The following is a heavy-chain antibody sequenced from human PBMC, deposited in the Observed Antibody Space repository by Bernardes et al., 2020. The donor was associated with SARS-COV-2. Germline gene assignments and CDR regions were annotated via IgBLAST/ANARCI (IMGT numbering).Heavy chain of an antibody. J-gene: IGHJ4*02. Sequence: GGSLRLSCTASGFTFGDYAMSWFRQAPGKGLEWVGFIRSKAYGGTTEYAASVKGRFTISRDDSKSIAYLQMNSLKTEDTAVYYCTGSSYYDDFDYWGQGTLVTVSS. CDR2: IRSKAYGGTT. CDR1: GFTFGDYA. V-gene: IGHV3-49*03. D-gene: IGHD3-22*01. CDR3: TGSSYYDDFDY.